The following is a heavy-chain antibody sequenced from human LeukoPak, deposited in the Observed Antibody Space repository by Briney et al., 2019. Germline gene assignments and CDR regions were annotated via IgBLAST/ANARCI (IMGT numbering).Heavy chain of an antibody. CDR3: VKDPGYSSSWYFDY. CDR1: GFTFSSYA. V-gene: IGHV3-64D*06. Sequence: GESLRLSCSASGFTFSSYAMHWVRQAPGKGLEYVSAISSNGGSTYYADSVKGRFTISRDNSKNTLYLQMSTLRAEDTAVYYCVKDPGYSSSWYFDYWGQGTLVTVSS. J-gene: IGHJ4*02. CDR2: ISSNGGST. D-gene: IGHD6-13*01.